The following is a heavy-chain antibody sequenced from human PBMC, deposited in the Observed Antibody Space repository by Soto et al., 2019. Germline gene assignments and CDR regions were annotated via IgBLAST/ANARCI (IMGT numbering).Heavy chain of an antibody. CDR1: GFTFSTYW. J-gene: IGHJ4*01. Sequence: EVQLVESGGGLVQPGGSLRLSCAASGFTFSTYWMTWVRQAPGKGLEWVANIKQDGSEEYYVDSVKGRLTISRDNAKNSLYLPMRSVRAEDTAVYFCARVPRNGDYLDYWGHGTLVTVSS. CDR2: IKQDGSEE. CDR3: ARVPRNGDYLDY. D-gene: IGHD4-17*01. V-gene: IGHV3-7*03.